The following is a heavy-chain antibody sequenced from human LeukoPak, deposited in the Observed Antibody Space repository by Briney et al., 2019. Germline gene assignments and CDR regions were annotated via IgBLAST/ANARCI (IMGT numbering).Heavy chain of an antibody. V-gene: IGHV4-59*01. CDR2: IYYGGST. CDR3: ARASLGYSSGSGAFDI. Sequence: SETLSLTCTVSGGSINSYYWSWIRQPPGKGLEWIGYIYYGGSTNYNPSLKSRVTTSLDTSKNQFSLKLSSVTAADTAVYYCARASLGYSSGSGAFDIWGQGTMVTVSS. J-gene: IGHJ3*02. D-gene: IGHD6-19*01. CDR1: GGSINSYY.